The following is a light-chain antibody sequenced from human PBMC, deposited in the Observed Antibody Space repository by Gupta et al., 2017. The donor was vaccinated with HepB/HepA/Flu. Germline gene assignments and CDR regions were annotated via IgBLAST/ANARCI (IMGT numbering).Light chain of an antibody. CDR3: QQYKNWPWT. J-gene: IGKJ1*01. V-gene: IGKV3-15*01. CDR2: GAS. Sequence: ATLSCRASQSISGNFAWYQQKPGQPPRLLVYGASTRATGVPARFSGSGSGTEFTLTISGLQSEDFAVYYCQQYKNWPWTFGQGTKMEIK. CDR1: QSISGN.